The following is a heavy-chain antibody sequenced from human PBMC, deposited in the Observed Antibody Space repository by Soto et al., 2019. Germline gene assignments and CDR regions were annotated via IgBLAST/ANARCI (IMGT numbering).Heavy chain of an antibody. CDR1: GGSVSSTQW. Sequence: SETLSLTCAVSGGSVSSTQWWTWVRQAPGKGLEWLGDIYHVGITKYNPALKSRVTMSVDTSNNHFSLNLISVTTADTAVYFCARVRREYDTSGPVDYWGQETLVTVSS. V-gene: IGHV4-4*02. CDR3: ARVRREYDTSGPVDY. CDR2: IYHVGIT. D-gene: IGHD3-22*01. J-gene: IGHJ4*02.